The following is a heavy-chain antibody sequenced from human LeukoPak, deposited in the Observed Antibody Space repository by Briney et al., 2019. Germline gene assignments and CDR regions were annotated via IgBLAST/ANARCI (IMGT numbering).Heavy chain of an antibody. CDR2: VSSSSSYI. Sequence: GGSLRLSCAASGFTLSSYSMNWVRQAPGKGLEWVSSVSSSSSYIYYADSVKGRFTISRDNAKNSLYLQMNSLRAEDTAVHYCARDILRFLEWPDAFDIWGQGTMVTVSS. CDR1: GFTLSSYS. J-gene: IGHJ3*02. D-gene: IGHD3-3*01. CDR3: ARDILRFLEWPDAFDI. V-gene: IGHV3-21*01.